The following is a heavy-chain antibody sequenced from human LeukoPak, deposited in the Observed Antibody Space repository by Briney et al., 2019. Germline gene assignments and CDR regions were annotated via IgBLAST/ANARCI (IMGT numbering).Heavy chain of an antibody. J-gene: IGHJ4*02. V-gene: IGHV3-30*04. CDR1: GFTFSSYV. CDR2: ISYDGSNK. CDR3: VRGAYSSSWLNFDY. D-gene: IGHD6-13*01. Sequence: GGSLRLSCAASGFTFSSYVMYWVRQAPGKGLEWVAVISYDGSNKYYADSVKGRFTISRDNSKNTLYLQMNSLRAEDTAVYYCVRGAYSSSWLNFDYWGQGTLVTVSS.